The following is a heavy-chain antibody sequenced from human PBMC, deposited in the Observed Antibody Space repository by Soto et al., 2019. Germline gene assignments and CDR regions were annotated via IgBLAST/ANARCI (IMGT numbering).Heavy chain of an antibody. CDR2: IYHSGST. CDR1: GGSISSSNW. V-gene: IGHV4-4*02. CDR3: ARDSPHYSSSWYALDY. Sequence: QVQLQESGPGLVKPSGTLSLTCAVSGGSISSSNWWSWVRQPPGKGLEWIGEIYHSGSTNYNPSLKSRDTISVDKSKNQFSLKLSSVTAADTAVYYCARDSPHYSSSWYALDYWGQGSLVTVSS. D-gene: IGHD6-13*01. J-gene: IGHJ4*02.